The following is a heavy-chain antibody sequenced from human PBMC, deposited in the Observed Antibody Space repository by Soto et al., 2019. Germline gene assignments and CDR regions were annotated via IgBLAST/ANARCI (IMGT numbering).Heavy chain of an antibody. J-gene: IGHJ6*02. CDR2: INPNSGGT. V-gene: IGHV1-2*02. CDR1: GYTFTGYY. Sequence: ASVKVSCKASGYTFTGYYMHWLRQAPGQGLEWVGWINPNSGGTNYGQKFQGRVTMTRDTSISTAYMELSRLRSDDTAVYYCARDLFHVVVTAQEGHGMDVWGQGTTVTVSS. CDR3: ARDLFHVVVTAQEGHGMDV. D-gene: IGHD2-21*02.